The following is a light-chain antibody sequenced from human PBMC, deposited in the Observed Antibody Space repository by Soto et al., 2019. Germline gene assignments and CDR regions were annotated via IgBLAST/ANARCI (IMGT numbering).Light chain of an antibody. J-gene: IGLJ1*01. CDR3: QAWDISTVV. Sequence: SYELTQPPSVSVSPGQTASITCSGDKLGDKYVCWYQQKPGQSPVLVIYQDNKRPSGIPERFSGSNSENTATLTISGTQTVDEADYFCQAWDISTVVFGTGTKVTVL. CDR1: KLGDKY. V-gene: IGLV3-1*01. CDR2: QDN.